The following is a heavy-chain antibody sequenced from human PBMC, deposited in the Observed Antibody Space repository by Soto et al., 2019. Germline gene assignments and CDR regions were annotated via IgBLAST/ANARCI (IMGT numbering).Heavy chain of an antibody. CDR3: ARDLAAADYDFWSGYYPNDAFDI. D-gene: IGHD3-3*01. CDR1: GFTFSSYS. V-gene: IGHV3-21*01. Sequence: GGSLRLSCAASGFTFSSYSMNWVRQAPGKGLEWVSSISSSSSYIYYADSVKGRFTISRDKAKNSLYLQMNNLRAEETAVYYCARDLAAADYDFWSGYYPNDAFDIWGQGTMVTVSS. CDR2: ISSSSSYI. J-gene: IGHJ3*02.